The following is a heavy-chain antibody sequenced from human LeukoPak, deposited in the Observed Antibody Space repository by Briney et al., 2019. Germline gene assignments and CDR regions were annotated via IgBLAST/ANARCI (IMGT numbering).Heavy chain of an antibody. V-gene: IGHV3-48*02. CDR3: ARDIFDL. Sequence: GGSLRLSCAASEFTFSSYGMNWVRQAPGKGLEWVSYISTSSTIYYADSVKGRFTISRDNAKNSLFLQMNSLRDEDTAVYYCARDIFDLWGQGTLVTVSS. CDR2: ISTSSTI. J-gene: IGHJ4*02. CDR1: EFTFSSYG.